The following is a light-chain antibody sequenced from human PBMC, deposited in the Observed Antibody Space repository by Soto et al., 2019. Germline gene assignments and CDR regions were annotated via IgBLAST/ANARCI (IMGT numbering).Light chain of an antibody. J-gene: IGKJ2*01. CDR2: EAS. V-gene: IGKV2D-29*01. CDR3: LQSLQAPPT. CDR1: QSLLQSGGKTY. Sequence: DIVMTQTPISLSVTPGQPASISCKSSQSLLQSGGKTYFYWYLQKPGQPPHLLIYEASNRFSGLPDRCSGSGSGTDFTLKISRVEAEDVVVYYCLQSLQAPPTCGQGTKREIK.